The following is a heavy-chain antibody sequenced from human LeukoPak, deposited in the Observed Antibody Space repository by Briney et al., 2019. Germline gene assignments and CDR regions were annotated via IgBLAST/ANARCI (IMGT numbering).Heavy chain of an antibody. D-gene: IGHD3-22*01. CDR3: AKGDCYDSSGYYYESGFVDY. Sequence: GGSLRLSCAASGFTFSSYAMSWVRQAPGKGLEWVSAISGSGGSTYYADSVKGRFTISRDNSKNTLYLQMNSLRAEDTAVYYCAKGDCYDSSGYYYESGFVDYWGQGTLVTVSS. CDR2: ISGSGGST. J-gene: IGHJ4*02. CDR1: GFTFSSYA. V-gene: IGHV3-23*01.